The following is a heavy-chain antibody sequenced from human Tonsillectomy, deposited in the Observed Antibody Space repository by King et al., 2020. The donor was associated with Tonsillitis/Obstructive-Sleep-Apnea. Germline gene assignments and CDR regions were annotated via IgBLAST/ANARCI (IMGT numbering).Heavy chain of an antibody. CDR3: ARWDSSGYYSSYYGLDV. CDR1: GFTFSSYA. J-gene: IGHJ6*02. CDR2: ISYDGSNK. V-gene: IGHV3-30*04. D-gene: IGHD3-22*01. Sequence: VQLVESGGGVVQPGRSLRLSCAASGFTFSSYAMHWVRQAPGKGLEGEAFISYDGSNKYYADSVKGRFTISRDNSKNTLYLQMNSLRAEDTAVYYCARWDSSGYYSSYYGLDVWGHGTTVSVSS.